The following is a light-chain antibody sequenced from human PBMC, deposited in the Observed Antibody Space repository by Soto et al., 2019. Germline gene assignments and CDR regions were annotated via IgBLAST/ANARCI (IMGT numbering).Light chain of an antibody. Sequence: DTRITHSPSPMSSPVGGRVSLTCRASRSISTWLAWYQQKPGKAPKLLIYKASSLESGVPSRFSGSGSGTEFTLTISSLQPDDFATYYCQHYTSYSEAFGQRTKVDI. CDR1: RSISTW. CDR2: KAS. V-gene: IGKV1-5*03. CDR3: QHYTSYSEA. J-gene: IGKJ1*01.